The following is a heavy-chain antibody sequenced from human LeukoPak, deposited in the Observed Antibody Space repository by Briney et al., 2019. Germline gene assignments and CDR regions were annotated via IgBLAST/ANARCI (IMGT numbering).Heavy chain of an antibody. J-gene: IGHJ4*02. CDR2: IYSGGST. CDR1: GFTFSDYA. CDR3: ARPIAPYYYFDY. D-gene: IGHD1-26*01. V-gene: IGHV3-66*04. Sequence: PGGSLRLSCAASGFTFSDYAMRWVRQAPGKGLEWVSVIYSGGSTYYADSVKGRFTISRDNSKNTLYLQMNSLRAEDTAVYYCARPIAPYYYFDYWGQGTLVTVSS.